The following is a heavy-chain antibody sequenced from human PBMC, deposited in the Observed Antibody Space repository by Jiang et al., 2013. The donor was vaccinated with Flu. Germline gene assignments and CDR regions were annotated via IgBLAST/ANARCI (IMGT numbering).Heavy chain of an antibody. J-gene: IGHJ6*02. CDR3: ARDALLGSSHPGETYYYYYGMDV. D-gene: IGHD6-6*01. CDR1: GGSISSGGYY. CDR2: IYYSGST. V-gene: IGHV4-31*03. Sequence: GPGLVKPSQTLSLTCTVSGGSISSGGYYWSWIRQHPGKGLEWIGYIYYSGSTYYNPSLKSRVTISVDTSKNQFSLKLSSVTAADTAVYYCARDALLGSSHPGETYYYYYGMDVWGQGTTVTVSS.